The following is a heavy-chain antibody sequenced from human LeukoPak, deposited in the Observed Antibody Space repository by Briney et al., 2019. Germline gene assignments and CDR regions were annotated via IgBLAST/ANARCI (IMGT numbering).Heavy chain of an antibody. CDR2: IYHNGST. Sequence: PSETLSLTCAVSGGSISSYYWTWIRQPPGKGLEWIGHIYHNGSTTYNPSLKSRVTISLDPSKTRFSLKLSSVTAADTALYYCARHPLQHTYMFYYGLDFWGRGITVTVPS. CDR3: ARHPLQHTYMFYYGLDF. J-gene: IGHJ6*02. CDR1: GGSISSYY. V-gene: IGHV4-59*08. D-gene: IGHD2-2*01.